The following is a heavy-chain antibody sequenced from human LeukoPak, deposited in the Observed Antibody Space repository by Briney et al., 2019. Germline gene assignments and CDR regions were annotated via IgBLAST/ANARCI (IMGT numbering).Heavy chain of an antibody. CDR2: ISGTGGST. CDR3: AKEWSKPRCCHWFDP. Sequence: GGSLRLSCAASGFTFSTYAMTWVRQAPGKGLEWVSLISGTGGSTYYADSVKGRFTISRDNSKNTLYLQMNSLRAEDTAVYYCAKEWSKPRCCHWFDPWGQGTLVTVSS. D-gene: IGHD4/OR15-4a*01. J-gene: IGHJ5*02. V-gene: IGHV3-23*01. CDR1: GFTFSTYA.